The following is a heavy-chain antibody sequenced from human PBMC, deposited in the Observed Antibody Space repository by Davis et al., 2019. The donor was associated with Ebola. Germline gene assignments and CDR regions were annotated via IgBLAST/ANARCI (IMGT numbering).Heavy chain of an antibody. CDR1: GGSIRSSSHY. CDR3: ARQSSSSWGDY. D-gene: IGHD6-6*01. V-gene: IGHV4-39*01. CDR2: IFRTGAT. Sequence: MPSETLSLTCTVSGGSIRSSSHYWGWIRQPPGKGLEWMGSIFRTGATSHNPSLKSRVTISVDTSKNHFSLKLSSVTAADTAVYYCARQSSSSWGDYWGQGTLVTVSS. J-gene: IGHJ4*02.